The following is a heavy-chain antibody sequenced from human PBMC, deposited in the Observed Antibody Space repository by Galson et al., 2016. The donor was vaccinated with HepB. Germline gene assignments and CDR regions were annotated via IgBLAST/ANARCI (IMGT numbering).Heavy chain of an antibody. CDR1: GFTFSRYG. V-gene: IGHV3-7*03. CDR3: ARVPTGGARSFDY. CDR2: IKKDGSEK. Sequence: SLRLSCAGSGFTFSRYGMTWVRQAPGKGLECVAYIKKDGSEKFYVDSVKGRFTISRDNANNSLYLQMNSLRAEDTAVYYCARVPTGGARSFDYWGQGTPVTVSS. D-gene: IGHD2-21*01. J-gene: IGHJ4*02.